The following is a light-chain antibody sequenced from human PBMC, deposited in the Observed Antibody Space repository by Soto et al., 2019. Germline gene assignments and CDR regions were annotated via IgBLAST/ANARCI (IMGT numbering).Light chain of an antibody. Sequence: QSVLTQPASVSGSLGQSITISCTGTSSDVGGYNYVSWYQQHPDKAPKLMIYEVSNRPSGVSNRFSGSKSGNTASLTISGLQAEDEADYYCSSYTSSSTYVFGTGTKVT. CDR2: EVS. CDR1: SSDVGGYNY. V-gene: IGLV2-14*01. CDR3: SSYTSSSTYV. J-gene: IGLJ1*01.